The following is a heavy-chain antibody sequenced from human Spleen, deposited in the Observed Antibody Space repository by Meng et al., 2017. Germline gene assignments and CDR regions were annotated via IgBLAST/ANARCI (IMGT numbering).Heavy chain of an antibody. CDR2: IYHTGST. CDR3: VRSSGWVRTGFDP. CDR1: GGSISSDTW. V-gene: IGHV4-4*02. Sequence: QVQLQESGPGLVKPSETLSLTCAVSGGSISSDTWWSWVRQPPGKGLEWIGEIYHTGSTNYNPSLKSRVTVSIDTSKSQFSLKLTSVTAADTAVYYCVRSSGWVRTGFDPWGQGTLVTVSS. J-gene: IGHJ5*02. D-gene: IGHD6-19*01.